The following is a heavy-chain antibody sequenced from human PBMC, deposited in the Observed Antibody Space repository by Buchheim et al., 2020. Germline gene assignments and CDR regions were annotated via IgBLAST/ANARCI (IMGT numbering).Heavy chain of an antibody. CDR2: VYYSGNN. V-gene: IGHV4-59*12. CDR1: GGSISTYY. CDR3: ARDRLRNWFDS. J-gene: IGHJ5*01. Sequence: QVQLQESGPGLVKPSETLSLTCTVSGGSISTYYWNWIRQSPGKGLEWIGYVYYSGNNNYNPSLKSRVSMSVDTSKNQLYLQLRSVTAADTAVYYCARDRLRNWFDSWGQGTL. D-gene: IGHD4-17*01.